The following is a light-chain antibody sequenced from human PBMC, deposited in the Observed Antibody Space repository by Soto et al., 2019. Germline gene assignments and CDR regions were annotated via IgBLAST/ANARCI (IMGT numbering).Light chain of an antibody. CDR2: DVN. Sequence: QSALTQPRSVSGSPGQSVTISCTGTSSDVGTYNHVSWYQQHPGKAPKGMIYDVNKRSSTVPDRFAGSKSGNTASLTISGLQAEDEADYYCSSYAGTDSVVFGGGTKLTVL. J-gene: IGLJ2*01. V-gene: IGLV2-11*01. CDR3: SSYAGTDSVV. CDR1: SSDVGTYNH.